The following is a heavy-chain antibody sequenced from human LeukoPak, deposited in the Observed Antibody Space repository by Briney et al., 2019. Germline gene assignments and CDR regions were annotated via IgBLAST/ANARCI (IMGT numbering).Heavy chain of an antibody. CDR2: VSVSGSST. CDR3: AREDYWVVRGVPRGYYYGMDV. J-gene: IGHJ6*02. CDR1: GFTFSTYA. V-gene: IGHV3-23*01. D-gene: IGHD3-10*01. Sequence: TGGSRRLTCAASGFTFSTYAMSWVRQAPGKGLEWVSTVSVSGSSTYYADSVKGRFTISRDNAKNSLYLQMNSLRAEDTAVYYCAREDYWVVRGVPRGYYYGMDVWGHGTTVAVSS.